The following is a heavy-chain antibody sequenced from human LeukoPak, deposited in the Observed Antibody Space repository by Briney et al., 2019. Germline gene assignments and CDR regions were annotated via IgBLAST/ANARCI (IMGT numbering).Heavy chain of an antibody. V-gene: IGHV3-7*03. Sequence: GGSLRLSCAASGFTFSSYWMSWVRQAPGKGLEWVANIKQDGSEKYYVDSVKGRFTISRDNSKNTLYLQMNSLRAEDTAVYYCASTRRLGELSYDYWGQGTLVTVSS. D-gene: IGHD3-16*02. CDR1: GFTFSSYW. CDR3: ASTRRLGELSYDY. CDR2: IKQDGSEK. J-gene: IGHJ4*02.